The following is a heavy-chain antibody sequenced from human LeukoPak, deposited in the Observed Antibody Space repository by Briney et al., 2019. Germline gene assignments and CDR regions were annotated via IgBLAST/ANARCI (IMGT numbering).Heavy chain of an antibody. Sequence: GGSLRLSCAASRFTLITYWMHWVRQAPGKGLVWVSSINSDGSTTHSAHSVKGRFTLSRDNAKNTVYLQMNSLRAEDTAVCYGARAFGSGSQVINYFDFWGQGTLVTVSS. CDR1: RFTLITYW. D-gene: IGHD3-10*01. CDR2: INSDGSTT. CDR3: ARAFGSGSQVINYFDF. J-gene: IGHJ4*02. V-gene: IGHV3-74*01.